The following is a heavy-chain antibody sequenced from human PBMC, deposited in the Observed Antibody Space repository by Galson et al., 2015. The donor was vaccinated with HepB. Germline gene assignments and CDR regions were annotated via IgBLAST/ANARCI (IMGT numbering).Heavy chain of an antibody. CDR3: ARDREAAAGSYNWFDP. J-gene: IGHJ5*02. D-gene: IGHD6-13*01. CDR1: GDSVSSNSAA. V-gene: IGHV6-1*01. Sequence: CAISGDSVSSNSAAWNWIRQSPSRGLEWLGRTSYRSKWYNDYAVSVKSRITINPDTSKNQFSLQLNSVTPEDTAVYYCARDREAAAGSYNWFDPWGQGTLVTVSS. CDR2: TSYRSKWYN.